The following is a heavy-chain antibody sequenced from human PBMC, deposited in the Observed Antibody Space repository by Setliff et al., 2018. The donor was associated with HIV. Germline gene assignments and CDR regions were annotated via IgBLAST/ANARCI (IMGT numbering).Heavy chain of an antibody. D-gene: IGHD2-2*03. J-gene: IGHJ3*02. CDR3: AKDLDIVVVPAAPDAFDI. V-gene: IGHV3-23*01. CDR2: ISGSGGST. CDR1: GFTFSSYA. Sequence: GGSLRLSCAASGFTFSSYAPGWVRQAPGKGLEWVSAISGSGGSTYYADSVKGRFTISSDNSKNTLYLQMNSLRAEDTAVYYCAKDLDIVVVPAAPDAFDIWGQGTMVTVSS.